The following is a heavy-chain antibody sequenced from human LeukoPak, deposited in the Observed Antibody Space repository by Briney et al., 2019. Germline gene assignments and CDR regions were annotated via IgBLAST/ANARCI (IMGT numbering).Heavy chain of an antibody. CDR1: GGSISSYY. V-gene: IGHV4-59*12. D-gene: IGHD1-14*01. Sequence: PSETLSLTCTVSGGSISSYYWSWIRQPPGKGLEWIGYIYYSGSTNYNPSLKSRVTISVDTSKNQFSLKLSSVTAADTAVYYCARRKRAERGSFGYWGQGTLVTVSS. J-gene: IGHJ4*02. CDR2: IYYSGST. CDR3: ARRKRAERGSFGY.